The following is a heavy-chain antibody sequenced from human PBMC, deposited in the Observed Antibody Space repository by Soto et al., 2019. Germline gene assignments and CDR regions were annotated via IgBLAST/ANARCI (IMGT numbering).Heavy chain of an antibody. Sequence: QVQMVQSGAEVKKPGASVKVSCKASGYTFTSYGISWVRQAPGQGLEWMGWISAYNGNTNYTQKLQGRVTMTTDTSTSTAYMELRSLRSDDTAVYYCARGRIIMVRGVIISFWFDPWGQGTLVTVSS. CDR1: GYTFTSYG. CDR3: ARGRIIMVRGVIISFWFDP. D-gene: IGHD3-10*01. V-gene: IGHV1-18*01. J-gene: IGHJ5*02. CDR2: ISAYNGNT.